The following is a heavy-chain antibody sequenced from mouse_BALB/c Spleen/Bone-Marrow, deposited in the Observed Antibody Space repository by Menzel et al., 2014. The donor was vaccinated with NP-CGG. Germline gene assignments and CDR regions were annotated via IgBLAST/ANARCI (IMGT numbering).Heavy chain of an antibody. V-gene: IGHV14-3*02. Sequence: DVKLQESEAELVKPGASVKLSCTTSGFNIKDTYMHWVKLRPEQGLERIGRIVPANGNTKYAPKFQGKATITADTSSNTAYLQLSSLTSEDTAVYFCASYDYGYYFDYWGQGTTLTVSS. CDR3: ASYDYGYYFDY. D-gene: IGHD2-4*01. CDR1: GFNIKDTY. J-gene: IGHJ2*01. CDR2: IVPANGNT.